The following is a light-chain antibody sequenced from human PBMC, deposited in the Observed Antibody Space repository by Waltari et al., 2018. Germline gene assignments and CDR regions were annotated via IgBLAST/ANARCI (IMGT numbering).Light chain of an antibody. CDR2: YDN. V-gene: IGLV3-21*04. CDR1: NIGSKS. Sequence: SYVLSQPPSVSVAPGKTAKITCGGNNIGSKSVFWYQQKQGKAPLLVIYYDNDRPSGIPGRFSCSNSGNTATLIISRVEAGDEADYFCQVAYGSSDQLVFGGGTKLTVL. J-gene: IGLJ3*02. CDR3: QVAYGSSDQLV.